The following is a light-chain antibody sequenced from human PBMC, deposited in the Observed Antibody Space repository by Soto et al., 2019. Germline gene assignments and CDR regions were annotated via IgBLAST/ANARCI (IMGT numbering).Light chain of an antibody. Sequence: DVVMTQSPLSLPVTLGQPASISCRSSQGLVYSDGNTFLNWFHQRPGQPPRRLIYLVYKRDSGVXDXXSGSGSGTDFTLHISRVEAEDVGVFYCSQGTHWPWTFGQGTKVEIK. CDR3: SQGTHWPWT. V-gene: IGKV2-30*01. J-gene: IGKJ1*01. CDR2: LVY. CDR1: QGLVYSDGNTF.